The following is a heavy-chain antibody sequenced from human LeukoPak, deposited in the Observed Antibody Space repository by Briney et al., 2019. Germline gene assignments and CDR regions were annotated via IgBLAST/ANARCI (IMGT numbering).Heavy chain of an antibody. J-gene: IGHJ3*02. Sequence: SGTLSLTCTVSGGSISKDDGSWVRGPAGKGGEWIGYIYYSGTSNYTPSLKSRVPISLDTSKTQFSLKLSSVPAADTAVYYCARRQADWDTFDIWGQGTMVTVSS. V-gene: IGHV4-59*08. D-gene: IGHD3-9*01. CDR1: GGSISKDD. CDR2: IYYSGTS. CDR3: ARRQADWDTFDI.